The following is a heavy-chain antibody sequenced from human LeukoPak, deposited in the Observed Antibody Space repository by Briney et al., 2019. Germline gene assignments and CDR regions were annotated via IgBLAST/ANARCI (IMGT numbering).Heavy chain of an antibody. J-gene: IGHJ4*02. V-gene: IGHV1-8*01. CDR2: MNPDSGNT. CDR3: AVHLPGDYLDR. Sequence: GASVRVSCKASGYAFNIYDINWVRQATGQGLEWMGWMNPDSGNTGFAQKFQGRVTMTRNTSITTAYMELCSLRFEDTAVYYCAVHLPGDYLDRWGQGTLVTVSS. CDR1: GYAFNIYD.